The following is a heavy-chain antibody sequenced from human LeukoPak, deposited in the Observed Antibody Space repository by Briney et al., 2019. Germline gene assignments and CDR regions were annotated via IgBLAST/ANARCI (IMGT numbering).Heavy chain of an antibody. CDR1: GFTFSSYA. D-gene: IGHD3-3*01. CDR2: IKQDGSEK. J-gene: IGHJ6*02. CDR3: ARDLFGVGMDV. V-gene: IGHV3-7*01. Sequence: SGGSLRLSCAASGFTFSSYAMSWVRQAPGKGLEWVANIKQDGSEKYYVDSVKGRFTISRDNAKNSLYLQMNSLRAEDTAVYYCARDLFGVGMDVWGQGTTVTVSS.